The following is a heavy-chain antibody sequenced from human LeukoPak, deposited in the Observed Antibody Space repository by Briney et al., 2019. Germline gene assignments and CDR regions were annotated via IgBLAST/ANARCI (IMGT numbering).Heavy chain of an antibody. J-gene: IGHJ4*02. CDR2: MNPNSANT. CDR1: GYTFTNYD. V-gene: IGHV1-8*01. D-gene: IGHD2-2*01. CDR3: ARVNCSSTSCRSKFLDY. Sequence: GASVKVSCKASGYTFTNYDNNWVRQATGQGLEWMGWMNPNSANTGYAQKFQGRVTMTRNTSISTAYMELSSLRSEDTAVYYCARVNCSSTSCRSKFLDYWGQGTLVTVSS.